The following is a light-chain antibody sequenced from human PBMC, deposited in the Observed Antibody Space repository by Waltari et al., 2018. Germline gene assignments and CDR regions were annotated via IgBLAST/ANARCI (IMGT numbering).Light chain of an antibody. CDR1: RSVSSDY. CDR2: GAS. V-gene: IGKV3-20*01. Sequence: LLTQSPGTLSLSPGERATLSCRASRSVSSDYLAWYQQKPGQAPRLLIYGASNRVTGIPDRFSGSASGTDFTLTISRLEPEDFAVYFCQYYGTSPYTFGQGTKLEIK. CDR3: QYYGTSPYT. J-gene: IGKJ2*01.